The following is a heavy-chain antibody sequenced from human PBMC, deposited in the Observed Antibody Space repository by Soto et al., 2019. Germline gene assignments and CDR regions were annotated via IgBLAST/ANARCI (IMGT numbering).Heavy chain of an antibody. V-gene: IGHV1-69*12. Sequence: QVQLVQSGAEVKKPGSSVTVSCKASGGTFSSYTISWVRQAPGQGLEWMGGIIPIFGTANYEQKFQGSVTITADESTSTGYMELSSLRSEDTAVYYCARGNHRWLQLWYFDLWGRGTLVTVSS. CDR3: ARGNHRWLQLWYFDL. J-gene: IGHJ2*01. CDR2: IIPIFGTA. CDR1: GGTFSSYT. D-gene: IGHD5-12*01.